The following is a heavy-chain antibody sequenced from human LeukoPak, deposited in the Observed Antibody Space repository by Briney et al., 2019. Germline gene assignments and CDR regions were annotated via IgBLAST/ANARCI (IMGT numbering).Heavy chain of an antibody. V-gene: IGHV3-23*01. Sequence: QTGGSLRLSCAASGFTFNTYAMSWVRQAPGKGLEWVSAISTGGVNTYYTDSVKGRFTISRDNSKNTLYLQMNSLRAEDTAVYYCAKERGNSAKFDYWGQGTLVTVFS. CDR3: AKERGNSAKFDY. D-gene: IGHD3-10*01. CDR1: GFTFNTYA. CDR2: ISTGGVNT. J-gene: IGHJ4*02.